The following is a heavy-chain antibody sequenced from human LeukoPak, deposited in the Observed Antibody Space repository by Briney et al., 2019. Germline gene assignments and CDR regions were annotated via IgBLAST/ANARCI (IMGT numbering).Heavy chain of an antibody. CDR1: GGSISSYY. J-gene: IGHJ3*02. V-gene: IGHV4-4*09. Sequence: PSETLSLTCTVSGGSISSYYWSWIRQPPGKGLEWIGYIYTSGSTNYNPSLKSRVTISVDTSKNQFSLKLSSVTAAVTAVYYCARGSIAARDAFDIWGQGTMVTVSS. CDR2: IYTSGST. D-gene: IGHD6-6*01. CDR3: ARGSIAARDAFDI.